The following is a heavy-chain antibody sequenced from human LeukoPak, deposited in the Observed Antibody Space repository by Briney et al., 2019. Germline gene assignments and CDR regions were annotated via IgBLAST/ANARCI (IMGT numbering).Heavy chain of an antibody. D-gene: IGHD2-15*01. V-gene: IGHV3-49*04. CDR1: GFTFGDHA. CDR2: IRMKDYGGTT. CDR3: SRGYCSGSSCYFYYYYMDV. Sequence: GGSLRLSCTASGFTFGDHAVSWVRQAPGKGLEWVGFIRMKDYGGTTEYAASVKGRFTISRDHSKNIVHLQMNSLKTEDTAMYFCSRGYCSGSSCYFYYYYMDVWGKGTTVTVSS. J-gene: IGHJ6*03.